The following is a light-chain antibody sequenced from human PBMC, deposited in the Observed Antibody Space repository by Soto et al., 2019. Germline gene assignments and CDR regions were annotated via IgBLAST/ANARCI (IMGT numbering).Light chain of an antibody. CDR3: LHSFGGARRV. Sequence: QTVVTQEPSLTVSPGGTVTLTCASSTGAVTNGHYPYWFQQKPGQAPRTLIYDTSNKHSWTPARFSGSLLGGKPVLTLSGAQPEDEADYFCLHSFGGARRVFGGGTKLTVL. V-gene: IGLV7-46*01. CDR1: TGAVTNGHY. J-gene: IGLJ2*01. CDR2: DTS.